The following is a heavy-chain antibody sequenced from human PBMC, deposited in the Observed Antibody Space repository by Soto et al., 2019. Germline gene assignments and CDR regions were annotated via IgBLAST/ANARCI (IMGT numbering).Heavy chain of an antibody. CDR3: ARDPGSSVASPLEEDY. V-gene: IGHV3-23*01. Sequence: GGSLRLSCAASGFTFSSYAMSWVRQAPGKGLEWVSAISGSGGSTYFADSVKGRFTISRDNSKNTLYLQMNSLRAEDTAVYYCARDPGSSVASPLEEDYWGQGTLVTVSS. D-gene: IGHD6-19*01. J-gene: IGHJ4*02. CDR1: GFTFSSYA. CDR2: ISGSGGST.